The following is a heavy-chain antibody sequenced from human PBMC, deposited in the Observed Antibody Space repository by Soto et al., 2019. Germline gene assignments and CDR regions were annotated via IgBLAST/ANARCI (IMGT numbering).Heavy chain of an antibody. CDR2: ISGSGGTT. J-gene: IGHJ4*02. Sequence: EVQLLESGGGLVQPGRSLRLSCAASGFTFSNYAMSWVRQAPGQGLDWVSAISGSGGTTYYADSLRGRFTIPRDNSKNTLFLQMNSLRAEDAAVYYCAKFFVETGSNSGWPWSFHYWGQGTLVTVSS. D-gene: IGHD6-25*01. CDR3: AKFFVETGSNSGWPWSFHY. V-gene: IGHV3-23*01. CDR1: GFTFSNYA.